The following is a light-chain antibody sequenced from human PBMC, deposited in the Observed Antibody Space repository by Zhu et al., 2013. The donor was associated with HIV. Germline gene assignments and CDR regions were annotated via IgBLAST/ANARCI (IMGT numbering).Light chain of an antibody. CDR2: GAN. CDR3: QQYNNWPPMYT. Sequence: EIVMTQSPATLSVSPGERATLSCRASQSVSSNLAWYQQKPGQALGLLVYGANTRATGIPARFSGSGSGTEFTLTISSLQSEDFAVYYCQQYNNWPPMYTFGQGTKLEI. J-gene: IGKJ2*01. V-gene: IGKV3D-15*01. CDR1: QSVSSN.